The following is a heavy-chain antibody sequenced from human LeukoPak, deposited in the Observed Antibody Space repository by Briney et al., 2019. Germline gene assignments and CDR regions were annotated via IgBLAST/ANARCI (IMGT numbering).Heavy chain of an antibody. Sequence: PGGSLRLSCATSGFTFSSCEMNWVRQAPGKGLEWVSYISATGNTIYYADSVKGRFTISRDNAKNSLYLQMNSLRAEDTAVYYCARDSSGNFIPDYFDYWGQGTLVTVS. CDR2: ISATGNTI. CDR3: ARDSSGNFIPDYFDY. V-gene: IGHV3-48*03. J-gene: IGHJ4*02. D-gene: IGHD3-10*01. CDR1: GFTFSSCE.